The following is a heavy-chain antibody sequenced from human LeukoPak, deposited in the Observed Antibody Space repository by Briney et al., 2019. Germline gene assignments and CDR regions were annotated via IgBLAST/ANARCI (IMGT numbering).Heavy chain of an antibody. Sequence: PGGSLRLTCVASGFPVSVNYMSWVRQAPGKGLEWVSVLYSSGGTNYADSVKGRFTISRDNSENTLHLQMNSLRAEDTAVYYCAAKGNGYTGSYVFAHWGQGTLVTVSS. CDR3: AAKGNGYTGSYVFAH. CDR2: LYSSGGT. CDR1: GFPVSVNY. D-gene: IGHD1-26*01. J-gene: IGHJ4*02. V-gene: IGHV3-66*01.